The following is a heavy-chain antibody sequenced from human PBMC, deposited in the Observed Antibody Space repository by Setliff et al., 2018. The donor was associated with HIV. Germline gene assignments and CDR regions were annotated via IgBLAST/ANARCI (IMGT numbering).Heavy chain of an antibody. CDR1: GDTSSTYA. J-gene: IGHJ3*02. CDR3: AGPRVDEAFDI. Sequence: SVKLSCKASGDTSSTYAINWVRQAPGQGLEWMGQFIPILDITNYAQKFQGRVTITADKSTNTMYMEMTSLTSEDTAVYYCAGPRVDEAFDIWGQGTRVTVS. CDR2: FIPILDIT. D-gene: IGHD2-15*01. V-gene: IGHV1-69*10.